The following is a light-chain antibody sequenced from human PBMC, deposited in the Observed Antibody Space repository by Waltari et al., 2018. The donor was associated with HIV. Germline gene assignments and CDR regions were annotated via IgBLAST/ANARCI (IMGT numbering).Light chain of an antibody. Sequence: DIQLTQSPSSLSASVGDSVTITCRASQTITSYLNWYQHKPGTAPKLLVFGASTLQSGVPSRFSGSGYGTDFTLTITSQHFDDFATYCCQQSYSTPRTSSQGTRLDIK. V-gene: IGKV1-39*01. CDR1: QTITSY. CDR3: QQSYSTPRT. CDR2: GAS. J-gene: IGKJ5*01.